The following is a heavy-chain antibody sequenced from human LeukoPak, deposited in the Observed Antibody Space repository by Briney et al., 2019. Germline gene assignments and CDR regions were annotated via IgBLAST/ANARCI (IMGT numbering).Heavy chain of an antibody. V-gene: IGHV3-21*01. CDR3: ARETLADAFDI. Sequence: GGSLRLSCAASGFTFSSYSMNWVRQAQGKGLEWVSSISSSSSYIYYADSVKGRFTISRDNAKNSLYLQMNSLRAEDTAVYYCARETLADAFDIWGQGTMVTVSS. CDR2: ISSSSSYI. J-gene: IGHJ3*02. CDR1: GFTFSSYS.